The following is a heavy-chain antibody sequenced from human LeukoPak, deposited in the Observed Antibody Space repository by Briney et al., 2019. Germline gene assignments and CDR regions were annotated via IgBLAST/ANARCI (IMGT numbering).Heavy chain of an antibody. CDR2: IWYDGSNK. V-gene: IGHV3-33*01. CDR3: ARDPSEMATILDY. J-gene: IGHJ4*02. CDR1: GLTFSTYG. D-gene: IGHD5-24*01. Sequence: GRSLRLSCAPSGLTFSTYGMHWVRQAPGKGLQWVAGIWYDGSNKYYADSVKGRFTISRDNSKNTLYLQMNSLRAEDTAVYYCARDPSEMATILDYWGQGTLVTVSS.